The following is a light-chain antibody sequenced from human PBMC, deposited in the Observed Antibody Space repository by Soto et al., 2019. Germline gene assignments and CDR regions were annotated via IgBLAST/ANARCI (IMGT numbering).Light chain of an antibody. J-gene: IGLJ3*02. Sequence: QAVLTQPPSASGTPGQTVTISCSGSTSNIENNYVYWYQQFPGTAPKLLIYRDNQRPSGVPDRFSGSKSGTSASLAISGLRSEDEADYYCAAWDDSLSGWVFGGGTKLTVL. CDR1: TSNIENNY. V-gene: IGLV1-47*01. CDR3: AAWDDSLSGWV. CDR2: RDN.